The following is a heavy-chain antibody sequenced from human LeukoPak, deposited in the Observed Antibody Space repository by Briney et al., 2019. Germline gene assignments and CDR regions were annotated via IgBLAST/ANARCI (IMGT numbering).Heavy chain of an antibody. CDR2: IKSKSAGGTT. CDR3: TLIQGWGSGSYYRDF. Sequence: PGGSLRLSCAASGLSVSDAWMSWVRQAPGKGLEWVGRIKSKSAGGTTDYVASVKGRFTISRDDSKNTLYLQMNSLKTEDTAVYYCTLIQGWGSGSYYRDFWGQGTLVTVSS. CDR1: GLSVSDAW. D-gene: IGHD3-10*01. J-gene: IGHJ4*02. V-gene: IGHV3-15*01.